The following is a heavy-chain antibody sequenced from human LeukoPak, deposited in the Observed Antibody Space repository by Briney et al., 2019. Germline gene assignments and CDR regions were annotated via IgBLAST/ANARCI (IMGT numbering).Heavy chain of an antibody. J-gene: IGHJ6*03. CDR1: GGTFSSYA. CDR3: ARAYRCPKISYAESSVDTCRLYYYYYMDV. Sequence: SVKVSCKASGGTFSSYAISWVRQAPRQGLEWMGGIIPIFGTATYAQKFQGRVTITADESTSTAYMELSSLRSEDTAVYYCARAYRCPKISYAESSVDTCRLYYYYYMDVWGKGTTVTVSS. V-gene: IGHV1-69*13. D-gene: IGHD5-18*01. CDR2: IIPIFGTA.